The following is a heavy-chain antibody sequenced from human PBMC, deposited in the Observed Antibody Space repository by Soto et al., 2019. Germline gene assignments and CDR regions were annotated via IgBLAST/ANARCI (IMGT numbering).Heavy chain of an antibody. V-gene: IGHV1-18*01. CDR2: ISAYNGNT. J-gene: IGHJ3*02. CDR1: GSTFPSYG. Sequence: ASVQVSCPASGSTFPSYGISWVRQAPGQGLEWMGWISAYNGNTNYAQKLQGRVTMTTDTSTSTAYMELRSLRSDDTAVYYCARDNGIAAASDAFDIWGQGTMVTVS. D-gene: IGHD6-13*01. CDR3: ARDNGIAAASDAFDI.